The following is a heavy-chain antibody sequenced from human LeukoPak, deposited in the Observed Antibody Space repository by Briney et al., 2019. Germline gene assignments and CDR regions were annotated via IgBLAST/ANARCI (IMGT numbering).Heavy chain of an antibody. J-gene: IGHJ3*02. V-gene: IGHV3-7*01. CDR1: GFTFGNYW. CDR3: AGRIFDI. Sequence: GGSLRLSCAGYGFTFGNYWMAWVRQAPGKGVEWVANIKEDGSEKYYLDSVEGRFTISRDNAKSSVYLQMNSLRAEDTAVYYCAGRIFDIWGQGTRVTVSS. CDR2: IKEDGSEK.